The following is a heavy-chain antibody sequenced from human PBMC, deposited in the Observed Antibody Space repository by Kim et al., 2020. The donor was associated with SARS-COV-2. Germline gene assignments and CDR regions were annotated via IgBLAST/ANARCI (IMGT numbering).Heavy chain of an antibody. CDR3: ARRYYDYVWGSLPPHEPPDY. CDR2: INHSGST. CDR1: GGSFSGYY. D-gene: IGHD3-16*01. Sequence: SETLSLTCAVYGGSFSGYYWSWIRQPPGKGLEWIGEINHSGSTNYNPSLKSRVTISVDTSKNQFSLKLSSVTAADTAVYYCARRYYDYVWGSLPPHEPPDYWGQGTLVTVSS. J-gene: IGHJ4*02. V-gene: IGHV4-34*01.